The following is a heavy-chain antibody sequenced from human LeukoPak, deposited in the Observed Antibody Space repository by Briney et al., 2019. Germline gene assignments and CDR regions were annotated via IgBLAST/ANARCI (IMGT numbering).Heavy chain of an antibody. CDR1: GGSFSGYY. J-gene: IGHJ4*02. CDR3: ARDRRYYYDSSGFDY. D-gene: IGHD3-22*01. CDR2: INHSGST. V-gene: IGHV4-34*01. Sequence: SETLSLTCAVYGGSFSGYYWSWLRQPPGKGLEWIGEINHSGSTNYNPSLKSRVTISVDTSKNQFSLKLSSVTAADTAVYYCARDRRYYYDSSGFDYWGQGTLVTVSS.